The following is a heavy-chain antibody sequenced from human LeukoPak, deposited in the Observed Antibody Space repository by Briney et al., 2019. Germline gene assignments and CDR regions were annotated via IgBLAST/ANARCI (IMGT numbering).Heavy chain of an antibody. J-gene: IGHJ5*02. CDR3: ARVSGYDTTNWFDP. D-gene: IGHD5-12*01. CDR1: GYTFTVYY. Sequence: ASVKVSYKASGYTFTVYYMHWVRQAPGQGLEWMGWINPNSGSTNFAQNFRGRLTITRDTSISTAYMALSRLSSDDTAVYFCARVSGYDTTNWFDPWGQGTLVTVSS. V-gene: IGHV1-2*02. CDR2: INPNSGST.